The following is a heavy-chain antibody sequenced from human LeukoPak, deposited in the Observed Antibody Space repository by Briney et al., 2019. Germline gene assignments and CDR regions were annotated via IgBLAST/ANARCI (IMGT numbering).Heavy chain of an antibody. CDR2: IYYSGST. D-gene: IGHD4-17*01. V-gene: IGHV4-30-4*01. CDR3: ASYGDYVFSFDY. J-gene: IGHJ4*02. Sequence: SETLSLTCTVSGGSISSGVYYWSWIRQPPGKGLEWIGYIYYSGSTYYNPSLKSRVTISVDTSKNQFSLKLSSVTAADTAVYYCASYGDYVFSFDYWGQGTLVTVSS. CDR1: GGSISSGVYY.